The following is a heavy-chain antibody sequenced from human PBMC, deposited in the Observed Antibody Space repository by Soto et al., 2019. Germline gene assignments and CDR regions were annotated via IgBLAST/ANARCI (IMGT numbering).Heavy chain of an antibody. D-gene: IGHD1-1*01. Sequence: SVKVSCKASGGTFSSYGISWVRQAPGQGLEWMGGIIPMYDTTNYAQNLQGRLTMTTDTSTSTAYMELRSLRSDDTAVYYCARHNSQWPNWFDPWGQGTPVTVSS. V-gene: IGHV1-69*05. CDR2: IIPMYDTT. CDR3: ARHNSQWPNWFDP. J-gene: IGHJ5*02. CDR1: GGTFSSYG.